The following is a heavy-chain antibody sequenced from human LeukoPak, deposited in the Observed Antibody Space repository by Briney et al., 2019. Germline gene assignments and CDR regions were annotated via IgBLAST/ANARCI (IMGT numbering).Heavy chain of an antibody. V-gene: IGHV4-61*02. J-gene: IGHJ3*02. Sequence: PSQTLSLTCTVSGGSISSGNYYCSWIRQPAGKGLEWIGRIYSSGSTNHNPSLKSRVTISADTSKNQFSLKLSSVTGADTAVYYCASTDTNGGAFDIWGQGTMVTVSS. CDR1: GGSISSGNYY. CDR2: IYSSGST. CDR3: ASTDTNGGAFDI. D-gene: IGHD2-8*01.